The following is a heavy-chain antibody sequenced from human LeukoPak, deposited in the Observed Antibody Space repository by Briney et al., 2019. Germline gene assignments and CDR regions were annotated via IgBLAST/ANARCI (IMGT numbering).Heavy chain of an antibody. D-gene: IGHD3-9*01. Sequence: ASVKVSCKASGYTFTSYGISWVRQAPGQGLEWMGWISAYNGNTNYAQKLQGRVTMTTDTSTSTAYMELRSLRSDDTAVYYCARWGPLRYFDWLSPKGIDYWGQGTLVTVSS. CDR1: GYTFTSYG. CDR2: ISAYNGNT. V-gene: IGHV1-18*01. J-gene: IGHJ4*02. CDR3: ARWGPLRYFDWLSPKGIDY.